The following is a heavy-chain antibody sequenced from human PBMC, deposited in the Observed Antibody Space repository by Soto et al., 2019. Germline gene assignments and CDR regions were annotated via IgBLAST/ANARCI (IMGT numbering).Heavy chain of an antibody. D-gene: IGHD6-6*01. CDR3: ARGLATLPVFAFDI. CDR2: IYWSGDE. J-gene: IGHJ3*02. CDR1: GFSLSTSGVG. V-gene: IGHV2-5*01. Sequence: QGTLKESGPTLVKPTQTLTLTCSFSGFSLSTSGVGVGWIRQSPGKALEWLALIYWSGDEHYRPSLKSRLSIIKATSKNHVVLIMTDMDPVDTATYYCARGLATLPVFAFDIWGQGTMVTVSS.